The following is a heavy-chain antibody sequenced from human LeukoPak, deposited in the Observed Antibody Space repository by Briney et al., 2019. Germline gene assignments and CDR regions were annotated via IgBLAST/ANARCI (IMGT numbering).Heavy chain of an antibody. CDR1: GGSVSSGTYY. J-gene: IGHJ4*02. D-gene: IGHD3-10*01. Sequence: SETLSLTCAVSGGSVSSGTYYWSWIRQPPGKGLEWIGYIHYSGSTNYNPSLKSRVTISLDTSKNQFSLRLSSVTAADTAVYYCARSFYYGSGSYPPFDYWGQGTLVTVSS. V-gene: IGHV4-61*01. CDR3: ARSFYYGSGSYPPFDY. CDR2: IHYSGST.